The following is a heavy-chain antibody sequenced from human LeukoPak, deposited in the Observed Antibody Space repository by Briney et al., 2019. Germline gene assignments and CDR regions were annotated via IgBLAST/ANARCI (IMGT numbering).Heavy chain of an antibody. CDR1: GYTFTSYY. Sequence: APVKVSCKASGYTFTSYYMHWVRQAPGQGLEWMGIINPSGGSTSYAQKFQGRVTMTRDTSTSTVYMELSSLRSEDTAVYYCARERSAKYYDFWSGYPLETNWFDPWGQGTLVTVSS. V-gene: IGHV1-46*03. CDR3: ARERSAKYYDFWSGYPLETNWFDP. D-gene: IGHD3-3*01. CDR2: INPSGGST. J-gene: IGHJ5*02.